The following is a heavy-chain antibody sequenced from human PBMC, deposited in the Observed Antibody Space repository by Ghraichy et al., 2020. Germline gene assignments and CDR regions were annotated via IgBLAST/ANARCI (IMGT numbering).Heavy chain of an antibody. CDR2: ISSSGSTI. Sequence: GGSLRLSCAASGFTFSDYYMSWIRQASGKGLEWVSYISSSGSTIYYADSVKGRFTISRDNAKNSLYLQMNSLRAEDAAVYYCARELAYYDILTGYYIDYWGQGTLVTVSS. CDR1: GFTFSDYY. D-gene: IGHD3-9*01. CDR3: ARELAYYDILTGYYIDY. J-gene: IGHJ4*02. V-gene: IGHV3-11*01.